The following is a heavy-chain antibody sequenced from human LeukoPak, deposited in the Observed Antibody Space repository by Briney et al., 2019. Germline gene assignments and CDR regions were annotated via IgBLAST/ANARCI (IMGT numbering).Heavy chain of an antibody. V-gene: IGHV4-30-2*01. CDR2: IYHSGST. J-gene: IGHJ4*02. CDR3: ARNSLFPRIAVAGLDY. D-gene: IGHD6-19*01. CDR1: GGSISSGGYS. Sequence: SQTLSLTCAVSGGSISSGGYSWSWIRQPPGKGLEWIGYIYHSGSTYYNPSLKSRVTISVDTSKNQFSLKLSSVTAADTAVYYCARNSLFPRIAVAGLDYWGQGTLATVSS.